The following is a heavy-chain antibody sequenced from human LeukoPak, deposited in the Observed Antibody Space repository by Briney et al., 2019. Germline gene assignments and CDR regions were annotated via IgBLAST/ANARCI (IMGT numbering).Heavy chain of an antibody. CDR2: ISGSSNAK. D-gene: IGHD5-12*01. CDR3: VRAEGSSGSSEYFQH. J-gene: IGHJ1*01. Sequence: PGGSLRLSCAATGFTFSTYGMHWVRQAPGKGLEWVSSISGSSNAKHYIDSVKGRFTISRDNAKNSLFLQMNSLRAEDTAVYYCVRAEGSSGSSEYFQHWGQGTLVTVSS. CDR1: GFTFSTYG. V-gene: IGHV3-21*01.